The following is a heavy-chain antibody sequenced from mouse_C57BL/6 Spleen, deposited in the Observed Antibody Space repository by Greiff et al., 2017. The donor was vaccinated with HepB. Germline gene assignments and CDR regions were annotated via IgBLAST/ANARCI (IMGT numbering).Heavy chain of an antibody. Sequence: QVQLQQPGAELVRPGSSVKLSCKASGYTFTSYWMHWVKQRPIQGLEWIGNIDPSDSETHYNQKFKDKATLTVDKSSSTAYMQLSSLTSEDSAVYYCARSDRDSGSSYVDYWYFDVWGTGTTVTVSS. CDR2: IDPSDSET. D-gene: IGHD1-1*01. J-gene: IGHJ1*03. CDR1: GYTFTSYW. V-gene: IGHV1-52*01. CDR3: ARSDRDSGSSYVDYWYFDV.